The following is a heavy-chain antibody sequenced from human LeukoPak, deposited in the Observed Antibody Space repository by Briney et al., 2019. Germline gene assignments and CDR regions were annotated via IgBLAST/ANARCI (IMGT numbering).Heavy chain of an antibody. J-gene: IGHJ4*02. CDR3: ARGWYSSGWYEAGFDY. Sequence: GGSLRLSCAASGFTFSDYYMSWIRQAPGKGLEWVSYISSSSYTNYADSVKGRFTISRDNAKNSLYLQMNSLRAEDTAGYYCARGWYSSGWYEAGFDYWGQGTLVTVSS. CDR2: ISSSSYT. CDR1: GFTFSDYY. D-gene: IGHD6-19*01. V-gene: IGHV3-11*06.